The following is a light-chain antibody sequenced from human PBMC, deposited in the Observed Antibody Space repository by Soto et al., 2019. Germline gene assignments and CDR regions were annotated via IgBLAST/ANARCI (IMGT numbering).Light chain of an antibody. CDR1: SSDIGAYKY. CDR2: DVS. V-gene: IGLV2-14*03. CDR3: SSYTTSVTVV. Sequence: QSALTQPASVSGSPGQSIAISCTGTSSDIGAYKYVSWYQQYPGKVPKLMIYDVSSRPPGIPDRFSGSKSGNTASLTISGLQAEDEADYYCSSYTTSVTVVFGGGTKPTVL. J-gene: IGLJ2*01.